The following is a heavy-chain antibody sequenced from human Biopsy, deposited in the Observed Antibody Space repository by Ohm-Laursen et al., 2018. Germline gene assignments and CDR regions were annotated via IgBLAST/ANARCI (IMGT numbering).Heavy chain of an antibody. CDR2: IDTINGAT. V-gene: IGHV1-2*02. Sequence: SVKVSCKTSGYTFTDYFVHWVRQAPGQGLEWMGWIDTINGATRSAQKFQGRVTMTRDTSISTAYMELSRLTSDDTAVYYCARERDPWGQGTLVTVSS. CDR3: ARERDP. J-gene: IGHJ5*02. CDR1: GYTFTDYF.